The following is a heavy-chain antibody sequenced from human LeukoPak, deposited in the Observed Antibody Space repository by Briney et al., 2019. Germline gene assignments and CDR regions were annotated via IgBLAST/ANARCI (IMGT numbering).Heavy chain of an antibody. D-gene: IGHD6-13*01. CDR3: ARGRTLYSSSFDY. J-gene: IGHJ4*02. CDR1: GGSISSYY. V-gene: IGHV4-59*01. CDR2: IYYSGST. Sequence: NTSETLSLTCTVSGGSISSYYWSWIRQPPGKGLEWIGYIYYSGSTNYNPSLKSRVTISVDTSKNQFSLKLSSVTAADTAVYYCARGRTLYSSSFDYWGQGTLVTVSS.